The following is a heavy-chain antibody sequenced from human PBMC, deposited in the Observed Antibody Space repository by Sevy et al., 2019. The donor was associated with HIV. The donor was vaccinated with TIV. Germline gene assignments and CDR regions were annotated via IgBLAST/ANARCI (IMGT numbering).Heavy chain of an antibody. Sequence: GGSLRLSCAASGFIFSNYAMTWVRQAPGRGLEWVAIISADGGVKYYADSVKGRFTISRDNSDNTLSLQMNSLRTEESALYYCARENYYDSTSLGCFDVWGQGTMVTISS. J-gene: IGHJ3*01. D-gene: IGHD3-22*01. V-gene: IGHV3-30-3*01. CDR3: ARENYYDSTSLGCFDV. CDR2: ISADGGVK. CDR1: GFIFSNYA.